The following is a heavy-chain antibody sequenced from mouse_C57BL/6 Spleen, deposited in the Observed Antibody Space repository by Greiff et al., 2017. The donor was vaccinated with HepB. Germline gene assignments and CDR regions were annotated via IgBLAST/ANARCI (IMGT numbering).Heavy chain of an antibody. D-gene: IGHD1-1*01. CDR1: GFTFSDYY. CDR3: ARSYGSSYYFDY. CDR2: INYDGSST. V-gene: IGHV5-16*01. Sequence: EVKVVESEGGLVQPGRSMKLSCTASGFTFSDYYMAWVRQVPEKGLEWVANINYDGSSTYYLDSLKSRFIISRDNAKNILYLQMSSLKSEDTATYYCARSYGSSYYFDYWGQGTTLTVSS. J-gene: IGHJ2*01.